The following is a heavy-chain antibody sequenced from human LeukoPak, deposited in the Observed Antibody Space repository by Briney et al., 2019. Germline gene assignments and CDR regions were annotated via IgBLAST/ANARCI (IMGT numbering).Heavy chain of an antibody. CDR3: ARGGPYSYVPDY. V-gene: IGHV4-61*01. D-gene: IGHD5-18*01. J-gene: IGHJ4*02. Sequence: SETLSLTCAVSGGSISSSNWWSWIRQPPGKGLEWIGYIYYSGSTNYNPSLKSRVTISVDTSKNQFSLKLSSVTAADTAVYYCARGGPYSYVPDYWGQGTLVTVSS. CDR1: GGSISSSNW. CDR2: IYYSGST.